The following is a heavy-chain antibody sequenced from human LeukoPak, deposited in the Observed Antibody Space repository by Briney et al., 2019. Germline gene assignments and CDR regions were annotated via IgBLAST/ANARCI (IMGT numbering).Heavy chain of an antibody. D-gene: IGHD3-3*01. CDR3: ATHIPELTSFGRCY. CDR2: IRYDGSNK. CDR1: GFTFSSYG. V-gene: IGHV3-30*02. Sequence: GGSLRLSCAASGFTFSSYGMHWVRQAPGKGLEWVAFIRYDGSNKYYADSVKGRFTISRDNSKNTLDLQMNSLRAEDTTVYYCATHIPELTSFGRCYWGQGTLVTVSS. J-gene: IGHJ4*02.